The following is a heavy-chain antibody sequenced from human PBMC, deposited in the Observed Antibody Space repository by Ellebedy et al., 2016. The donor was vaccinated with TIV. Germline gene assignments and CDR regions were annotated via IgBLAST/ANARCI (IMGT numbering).Heavy chain of an antibody. J-gene: IGHJ4*02. CDR1: GYTFTSYY. CDR3: AREPDTSQYYSFDY. D-gene: IGHD2/OR15-2a*01. V-gene: IGHV1-46*01. Sequence: ASVKVSCXASGYTFTSYYLHWVRQAPGQGLEWMGIIDPSNENTRHARKFQGRVTMIRDTSTSTVYMELSSLRSEDTAVYYCAREPDTSQYYSFDYWGQGTLVTVSS. CDR2: IDPSNENT.